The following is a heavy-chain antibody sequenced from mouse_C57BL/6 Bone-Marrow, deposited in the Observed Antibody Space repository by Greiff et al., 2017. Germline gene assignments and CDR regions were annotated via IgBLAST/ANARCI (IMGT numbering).Heavy chain of an antibody. CDR2: IDPSDSST. V-gene: IGHV1-50*01. CDR3: ARVYGSNYFDY. Sequence: QVQLQQPGAELVKPGASVKLSCKASGYTFTSYWMQWVKQRPGQGLEWIGEIDPSDSSTNYNQQFKGKATLTVDTSSSTAYMQLSSLTSEDSAVYYCARVYGSNYFDYWGQGTTLTVSS. CDR1: GYTFTSYW. J-gene: IGHJ2*01. D-gene: IGHD1-1*01.